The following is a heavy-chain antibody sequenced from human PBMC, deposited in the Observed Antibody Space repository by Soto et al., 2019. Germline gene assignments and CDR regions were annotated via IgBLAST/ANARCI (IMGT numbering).Heavy chain of an antibody. CDR2: IWYDGSNK. Sequence: QVQLVESGGGVVQPGRSLRLSCAASGFTFSDYGMHWVRQAPVKGLEWAAVIWYDGSNKYYADSVKGRFTFSRDNSKTTLYLQMNSLRAEDTAVYYCAREVSDYYGMAVWGQGTTVTVSS. V-gene: IGHV3-33*01. J-gene: IGHJ6*02. CDR1: GFTFSDYG. CDR3: AREVSDYYGMAV.